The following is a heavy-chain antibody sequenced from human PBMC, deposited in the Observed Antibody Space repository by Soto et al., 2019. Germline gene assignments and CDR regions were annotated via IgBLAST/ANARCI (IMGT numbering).Heavy chain of an antibody. CDR2: IYTSGST. V-gene: IGHV4-4*07. J-gene: IGHJ5*02. D-gene: IGHD6-13*01. Sequence: PSETLSLTCTVSGGSISSYYWSWIRQPAGKGLEWIGRIYTSGSTNYNPSLKSRVTMSVDTSKNQFSLKLSSVTAADTAVYYCARDVRSSSWYKNWFDPWRQGTLVTVSS. CDR3: ARDVRSSSWYKNWFDP. CDR1: GGSISSYY.